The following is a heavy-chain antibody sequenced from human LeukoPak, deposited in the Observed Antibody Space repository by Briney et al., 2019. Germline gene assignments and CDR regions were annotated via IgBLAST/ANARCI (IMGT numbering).Heavy chain of an antibody. CDR3: ARGVAAAVPFDY. CDR2: IIPILGIA. CDR1: GYTFTSYG. Sequence: KVSCKASGYTFTSYGISWVRQAPGQGLEWMGRIIPILGIANYAQKFQGRVTITADKSTSTAYMELSSLRSEDTAVYYCARGVAAAVPFDYWGQGTLVTVSS. V-gene: IGHV1-69*04. D-gene: IGHD6-13*01. J-gene: IGHJ4*02.